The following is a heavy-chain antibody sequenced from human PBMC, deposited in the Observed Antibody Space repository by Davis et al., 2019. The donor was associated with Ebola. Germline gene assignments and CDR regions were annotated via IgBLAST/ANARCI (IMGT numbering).Heavy chain of an antibody. Sequence: PGGSLRLSCAASGFTFDNYAMSWVRQAPGKGLEWVSAISGSGGSTYYADSVKGRFTISRDNSKNTLCLQMNSLRAEDTAVYYCAKDKGYGVPFDYWGQGTLVTVSS. CDR1: GFTFDNYA. V-gene: IGHV3-23*01. CDR2: ISGSGGST. CDR3: AKDKGYGVPFDY. J-gene: IGHJ4*02. D-gene: IGHD4-17*01.